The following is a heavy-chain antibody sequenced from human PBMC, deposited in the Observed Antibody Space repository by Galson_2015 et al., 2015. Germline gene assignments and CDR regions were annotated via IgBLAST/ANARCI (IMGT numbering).Heavy chain of an antibody. V-gene: IGHV3-21*01. D-gene: IGHD3-3*01. J-gene: IGHJ4*02. CDR2: ISSTTTYI. CDR1: EFTFSSYY. CDR3: TRQSLEYDFGSGYYPTNFDY. Sequence: SLRLSCAASEFTFSSYYMSWVRQAPGKGLEWVSSISSTTTYIYYADSVKGRFTISRDNAKNSLYLQMNSLGAEDTAVYYCTRQSLEYDFGSGYYPTNFDYRGQGTLVTVAS.